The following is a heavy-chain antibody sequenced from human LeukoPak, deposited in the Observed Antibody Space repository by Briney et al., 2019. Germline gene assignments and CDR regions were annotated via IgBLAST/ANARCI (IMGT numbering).Heavy chain of an antibody. Sequence: PSETLSLTCTVSGGSISSYFWSWIRQPPGKGLEWIGYIYYSGSTNYNPSRKSRVTISVDTSKNQFSLKLSSVTAADTAVYYCATYDSSGYKFDYGGQGTLVTVSS. CDR1: GGSISSYF. CDR2: IYYSGST. J-gene: IGHJ4*02. V-gene: IGHV4-59*08. CDR3: ATYDSSGYKFDY. D-gene: IGHD3-22*01.